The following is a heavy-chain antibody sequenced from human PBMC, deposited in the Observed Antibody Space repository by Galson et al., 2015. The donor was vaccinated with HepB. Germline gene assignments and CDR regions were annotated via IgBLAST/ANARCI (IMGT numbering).Heavy chain of an antibody. V-gene: IGHV3-11*03. CDR3: ARIRNHAMDV. Sequence: SLRLSCAASGFTFSDYYMNWIRRAPGKGLEWVSYISSGSSYTNYADSVEGRFSISRDNAKNSLYLQVNSLRVEDTAVYYCARIRNHAMDVGGQGTAVTVSS. J-gene: IGHJ6*02. CDR2: ISSGSSYT. CDR1: GFTFSDYY.